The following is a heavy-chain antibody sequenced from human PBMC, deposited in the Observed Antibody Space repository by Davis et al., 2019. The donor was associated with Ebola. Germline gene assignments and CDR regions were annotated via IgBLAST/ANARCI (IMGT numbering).Heavy chain of an antibody. CDR3: VRESAIAVAGPLYYYGMDV. D-gene: IGHD6-19*01. CDR2: TSYDGSDK. Sequence: GESLKISCAASGFRFNTYSMHWVRQAPGKGLEWVAVTSYDGSDKYYADSVRGRITISRDSSKNRLYLQMHSLRDEDTAVYYCVRESAIAVAGPLYYYGMDVWGKGTTVTVSS. CDR1: GFRFNTYS. J-gene: IGHJ6*04. V-gene: IGHV3-30-3*01.